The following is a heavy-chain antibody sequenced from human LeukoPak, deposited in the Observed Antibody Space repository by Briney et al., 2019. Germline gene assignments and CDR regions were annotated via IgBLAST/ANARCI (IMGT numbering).Heavy chain of an antibody. D-gene: IGHD2-2*01. CDR3: ARHRGYCSSTNCHPFDY. CDR1: SGSITNSSYY. V-gene: IGHV4-39*01. Sequence: SETLSLTCTVSSGSITNSSYYWGWIRQPPGKGLEWVGSIYYSGITYYNPSLKSRVTMSVDTSKNQFSLKLSSVTAADTAGYYCARHRGYCSSTNCHPFDYWGQGTLVTVSS. CDR2: IYYSGIT. J-gene: IGHJ4*02.